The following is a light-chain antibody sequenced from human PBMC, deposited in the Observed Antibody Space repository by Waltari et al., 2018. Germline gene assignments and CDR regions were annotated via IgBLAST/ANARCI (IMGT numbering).Light chain of an antibody. CDR3: CSYGGSDNFQI. CDR1: SSDVGSFDY. CDR2: GVS. Sequence: QSALTQPRSVSGSPGQSVAISCPGTSSDVGSFDYVSWYQQYPGKVPKRLFFGVSQRTSGVPHRFSGANAGNAAYLTISWLQAEDEADYDCCSYGGSDNFQIFGGGTKLTVL. J-gene: IGLJ2*01. V-gene: IGLV2-11*01.